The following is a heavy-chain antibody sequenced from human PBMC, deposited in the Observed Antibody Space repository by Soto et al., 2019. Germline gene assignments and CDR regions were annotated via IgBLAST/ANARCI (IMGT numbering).Heavy chain of an antibody. CDR3: ARDSGGPFGDPWFDP. CDR1: GFTFSSYA. V-gene: IGHV3-30-3*01. Sequence: GGSLRLSCAASGFTFSSYAMHWVRQAPGKGLEWVALISYDGSDKDYADSVKGRLTISRDNSRNTLFLQMNSLRAEDTAVYYCARDSGGPFGDPWFDPWGQGTLVTVSS. J-gene: IGHJ5*02. CDR2: ISYDGSDK. D-gene: IGHD3-10*01.